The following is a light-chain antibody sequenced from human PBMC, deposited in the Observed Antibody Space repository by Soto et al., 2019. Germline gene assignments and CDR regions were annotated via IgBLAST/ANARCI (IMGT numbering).Light chain of an antibody. CDR1: QSISSY. V-gene: IGKV1-39*01. J-gene: IGKJ2*01. Sequence: DIQMTQAPSSLSASVGDRVTITCRASQSISSYLNWYQQKPGKAPKLLIYAASSLQSGVPSRFSGSGSGTDFTRTIRILQPEDFATYYCQQRYSTPYTFGQGTKLEIK. CDR2: AAS. CDR3: QQRYSTPYT.